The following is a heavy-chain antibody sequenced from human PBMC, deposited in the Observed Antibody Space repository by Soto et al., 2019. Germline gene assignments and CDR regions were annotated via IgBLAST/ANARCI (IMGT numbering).Heavy chain of an antibody. CDR3: ARHNGPLYVGYYYDMDV. CDR2: IYYSGYT. CDR1: GGFISRNRYY. J-gene: IGHJ6*02. Sequence: SEKLCHTCTVSGGFISRNRYYWCWIRHPPGKGLEWIGSIYYSGYTYYNPSLKSRVTISVDTSKNQFSLKLSSVTAADTAVYYCARHNGPLYVGYYYDMDVWGQGTTVT. V-gene: IGHV4-39*01. D-gene: IGHD3-16*01.